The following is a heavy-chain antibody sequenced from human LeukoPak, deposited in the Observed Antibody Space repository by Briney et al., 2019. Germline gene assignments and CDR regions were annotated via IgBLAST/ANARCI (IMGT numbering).Heavy chain of an antibody. CDR3: AKGILGAIPTYYFDY. CDR1: GFTFSSYA. J-gene: IGHJ4*02. D-gene: IGHD1-26*01. Sequence: GGSLRLSCAASGFTFSSYAMSWVRQAPGKGLEWVSAISGSGGSTYYADSMKGRFTISRDNSKNTLYLQMNSLRAEDTAVYYCAKGILGAIPTYYFDYWGQGTLVTVSS. CDR2: ISGSGGST. V-gene: IGHV3-23*01.